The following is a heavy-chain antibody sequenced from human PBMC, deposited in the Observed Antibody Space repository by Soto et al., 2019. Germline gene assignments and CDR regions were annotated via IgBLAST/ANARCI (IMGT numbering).Heavy chain of an antibody. J-gene: IGHJ6*02. V-gene: IGHV3-15*07. Sequence: GGSLRLSCAASGFTFSNAWMNWVRQAPGKGLEWVGRIKSKTDGGTTDYAAPVKGRFTISRDDSKNTLYLQMNSLKTEDTAVYYCTTEGGVSTIRGYYYGMDVWGQGTTVTVSS. CDR1: GFTFSNAW. D-gene: IGHD3-16*01. CDR3: TTEGGVSTIRGYYYGMDV. CDR2: IKSKTDGGTT.